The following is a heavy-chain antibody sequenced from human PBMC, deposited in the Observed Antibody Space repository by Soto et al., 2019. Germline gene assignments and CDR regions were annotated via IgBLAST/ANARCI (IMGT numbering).Heavy chain of an antibody. D-gene: IGHD2-15*01. J-gene: IGHJ3*02. CDR2: IWYDGSNK. CDR3: ARDQSSGGDDAFDI. CDR1: GFTFSSYC. V-gene: IGHV3-33*01. Sequence: GGSLRLSCAASGFTFSSYCMHWVRQAPGKGLEWVAVIWYDGSNKYYADSVKGRFTISRDNSKNTLYLQMNSLRAEDTAVYYCARDQSSGGDDAFDIWGQGTMVTVSS.